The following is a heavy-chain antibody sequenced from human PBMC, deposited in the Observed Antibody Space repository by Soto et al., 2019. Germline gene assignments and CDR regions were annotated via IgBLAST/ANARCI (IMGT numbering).Heavy chain of an antibody. CDR3: AQWDYYYYMDV. V-gene: IGHV1-69*02. CDR1: GGTFSSYI. J-gene: IGHJ6*03. D-gene: IGHD1-26*01. CDR2: IIPILGIA. Sequence: QVQLVQSGAEVKKPGSSVKVSCKASGGTFSSYIISWVRQAPGQGLEWMGRIIPILGIANYAQKFQGRVTITADKSTSTAYMELSSLRSEDTAVYYCAQWDYYYYMDVWGKGTTVTVSS.